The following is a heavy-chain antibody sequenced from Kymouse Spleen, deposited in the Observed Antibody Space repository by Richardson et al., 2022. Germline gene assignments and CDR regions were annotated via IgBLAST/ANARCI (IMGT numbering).Heavy chain of an antibody. Sequence: QVQLVESGGGVVQPGRSLRLSCAASGFTFSSYGMHWVRQAPGKGLEWVAVIWYDGSNKYYADSVKGRFTISRDNSKNTLYLQMNSLRAEDTAVYYCARERLIAADYYYYYGMDVWGQGTTVTVSS. D-gene: IGHD6-6*01. CDR1: GFTFSSYG. V-gene: IGHV3-33*01. CDR3: ARERLIAADYYYYYGMDV. CDR2: IWYDGSNK. J-gene: IGHJ6*02.